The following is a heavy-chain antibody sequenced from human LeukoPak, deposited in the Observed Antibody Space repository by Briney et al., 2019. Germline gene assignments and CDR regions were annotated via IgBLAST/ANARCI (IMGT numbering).Heavy chain of an antibody. D-gene: IGHD4-17*01. CDR2: ISGSGGST. CDR3: AKDVVSGDYSYFDY. V-gene: IGHV3-23*01. Sequence: GGSLRLSCAASGFTFSSYAMSWVRQAPGKGLEWVSAISGSGGSTYYADSVKGRFTISRDNSKDTPYLQMNSLRAEDTAVYYCAKDVVSGDYSYFDYWGQGTLVTVSS. J-gene: IGHJ4*02. CDR1: GFTFSSYA.